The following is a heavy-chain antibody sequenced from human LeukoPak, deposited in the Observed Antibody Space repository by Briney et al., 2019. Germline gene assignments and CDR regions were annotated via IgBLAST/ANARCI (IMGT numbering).Heavy chain of an antibody. V-gene: IGHV1-18*01. J-gene: IGHJ4*02. CDR1: GYTFTSYG. Sequence: ASLKVSCKASGYTFTSYGISWVRQAPGQGLEWMGWISAYNGNTDYAQKLQGRVTMTTDTSTSTAHMELRSLRSDDTAVYYCARDEVYCGGDCYPLDYWGQGTLVTVSS. CDR3: ARDEVYCGGDCYPLDY. CDR2: ISAYNGNT. D-gene: IGHD2-21*02.